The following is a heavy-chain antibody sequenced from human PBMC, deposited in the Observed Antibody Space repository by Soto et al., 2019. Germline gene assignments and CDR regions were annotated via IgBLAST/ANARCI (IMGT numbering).Heavy chain of an antibody. J-gene: IGHJ3*01. CDR3: ARDNGHGTGDGFNRGALDL. V-gene: IGHV3-21*01. Sequence: EVQLVESGGGLVKPGGSPRLSCAASGFTFSDYSILWVRQAPGKGLEWLSFIANGDNHIFYSDSVKGRFTISRDNAKNSFYLQRNNLRADDKAVYYCARDNGHGTGDGFNRGALDLWGQGTMVTVSS. D-gene: IGHD2-21*01. CDR1: GFTFSDYS. CDR2: IANGDNHI.